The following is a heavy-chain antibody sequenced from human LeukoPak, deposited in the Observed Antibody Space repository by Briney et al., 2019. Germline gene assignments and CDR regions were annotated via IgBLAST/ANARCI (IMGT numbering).Heavy chain of an antibody. V-gene: IGHV4-59*01. CDR1: GGSISSYY. CDR2: VYYTGST. D-gene: IGHD3-3*01. Sequence: SETLSLTCTVSGGSISSYYWSRIRQPPGKGLEWIGYVYYTGSTNYNPSLKSRVTISVDTSKNHFSLELSSVTAADTAVYYCARGSQRITVFGVVTDYCGQGTLVTVSS. CDR3: ARGSQRITVFGVVTDY. J-gene: IGHJ4*02.